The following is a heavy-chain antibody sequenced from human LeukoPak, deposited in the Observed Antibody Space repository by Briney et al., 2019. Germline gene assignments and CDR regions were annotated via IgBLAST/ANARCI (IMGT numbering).Heavy chain of an antibody. J-gene: IGHJ4*02. V-gene: IGHV3-21*01. D-gene: IGHD6-19*01. CDR3: ARVGSGWEINYFDY. CDR1: GFSFSSYR. Sequence: PGGSLRLSCAASGFSFSSYRMNWVRQAPGKGLEWVSSVSNSGDYIHYADSVKGRFTISRDNSKNSLYMQMNSLRAEDTAVYYCARVGSGWEINYFDYWGQGTLVAVSS. CDR2: VSNSGDYI.